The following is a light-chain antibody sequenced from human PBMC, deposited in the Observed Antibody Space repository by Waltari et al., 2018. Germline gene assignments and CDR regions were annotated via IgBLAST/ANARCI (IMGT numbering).Light chain of an antibody. J-gene: IGLJ2*01. Sequence: QSVLPQPPSVSAAPGQKVTISCSGSSPNLGNNYVSWYQHPPGRAPKPLIYDNDKRYSGIPDRFSGSKSSTSATLGITGLQTGDEADYYCVAWDSSLSAVLFGGGTKLTVL. V-gene: IGLV1-51*01. CDR2: DND. CDR3: VAWDSSLSAVL. CDR1: SPNLGNNY.